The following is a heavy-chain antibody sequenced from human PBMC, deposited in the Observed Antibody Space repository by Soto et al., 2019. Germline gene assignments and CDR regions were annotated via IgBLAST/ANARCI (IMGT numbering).Heavy chain of an antibody. CDR2: IYYSGST. J-gene: IGHJ5*02. Sequence: SETLSLTCTVSGGSISSGDYYWSWTRQPPGKGLEWIGYIYYSGSTYYNPSLKSRVTISVDTSKNQFSLKLSSVTAADTAVYYCARGVVVVGGFDPWGQGTLVTVSS. CDR3: ARGVVVVGGFDP. D-gene: IGHD2-15*01. V-gene: IGHV4-30-4*01. CDR1: GGSISSGDYY.